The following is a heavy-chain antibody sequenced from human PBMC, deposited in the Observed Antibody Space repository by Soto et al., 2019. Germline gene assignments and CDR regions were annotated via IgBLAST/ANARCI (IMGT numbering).Heavy chain of an antibody. CDR3: ARYGDRHNIFAY. Sequence: SETLSLTCTVSGGSVSSGDYSWSWIRQHPGKGLEWIAYIYSSGITYSNPSLKSRLTTSVDTSKNQFSLKLTSVTAADTAVYYCARYGDRHNIFAYWGQGALVPVSS. CDR1: GGSVSSGDYS. CDR2: IYSSGIT. D-gene: IGHD4-17*01. J-gene: IGHJ4*02. V-gene: IGHV4-31*03.